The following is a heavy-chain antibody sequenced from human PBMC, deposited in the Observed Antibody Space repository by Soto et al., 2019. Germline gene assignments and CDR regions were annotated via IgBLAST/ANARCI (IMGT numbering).Heavy chain of an antibody. V-gene: IGHV4-31*03. J-gene: IGHJ6*02. CDR3: ARVLVRYYYGMDV. D-gene: IGHD2-8*02. Sequence: SETLSLTCTVSGGSISSGGYYWSWIRQHPGKGLEWIGYIYYSGSTYYNPSLKSRVTISVDTSKNQFSLKLSSVTAADTAVYYCARVLVRYYYGMDVWGQGTTVTVSS. CDR1: GGSISSGGYY. CDR2: IYYSGST.